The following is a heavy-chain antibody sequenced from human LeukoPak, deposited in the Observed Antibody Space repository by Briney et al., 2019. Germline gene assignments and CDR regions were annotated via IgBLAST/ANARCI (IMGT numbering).Heavy chain of an antibody. V-gene: IGHV3-21*01. Sequence: PGGSLRLSCAVSGFTFTTYSMTWVRQAPGKGLEWVSSITATSTSMYYADSVKGRFTISRDNAKNSLYLQMNSLRGEDTAVYYCARESEHSVSQVDFDLWGQGTMVTVSS. CDR2: ITATSTSM. J-gene: IGHJ3*01. CDR3: ARESEHSVSQVDFDL. CDR1: GFTFTTYS. D-gene: IGHD2-15*01.